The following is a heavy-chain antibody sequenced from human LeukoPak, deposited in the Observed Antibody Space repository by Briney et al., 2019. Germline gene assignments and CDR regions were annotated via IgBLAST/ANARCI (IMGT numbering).Heavy chain of an antibody. CDR3: ARDCGGGCHSGQTYLSYYYYGMDV. J-gene: IGHJ6*02. CDR1: GFTFSSYN. Sequence: GGSLRLSCAASGFTFSSYNMNWVRQAPGKGLEWVSSISTTSSYIYYADSVKGRFTISRDNAKNSLFLQVNSLSAEDTAVYYCARDCGGGCHSGQTYLSYYYYGMDVWGQGTTVTVSS. CDR2: ISTTSSYI. D-gene: IGHD2-15*01. V-gene: IGHV3-21*01.